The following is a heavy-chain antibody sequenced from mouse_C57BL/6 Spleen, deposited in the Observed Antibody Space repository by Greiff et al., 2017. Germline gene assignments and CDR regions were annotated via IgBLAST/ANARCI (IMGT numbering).Heavy chain of an antibody. J-gene: IGHJ4*01. CDR2: IDPKSGGT. Sequence: VQLQQPGAELVKPGASVKLSCKASGYTFTSYWMHWVKQRPGRGLEWIGRIDPKSGGTKYNEKFKSKATLTVDKPSSTAYMQLSSLTSEDSAVYYCAREGPLYSWAMDYWGQGTSVTVSS. CDR3: AREGPLYSWAMDY. CDR1: GYTFTSYW. D-gene: IGHD2-12*01. V-gene: IGHV1-72*01.